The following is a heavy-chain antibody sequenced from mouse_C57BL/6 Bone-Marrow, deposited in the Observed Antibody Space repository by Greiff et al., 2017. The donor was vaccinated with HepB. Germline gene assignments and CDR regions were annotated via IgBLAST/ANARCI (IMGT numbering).Heavy chain of an antibody. V-gene: IGHV1-54*01. CDR2: INPGSGGT. Sequence: QVQLKQSGAELVRPGTSVKVSCKASGYAFTNYLIEWVKQRPGQGLEWIGVINPGSGGTNYNEKVKGKATLTADKSSSTAYMQLSSLTSEDSAVYFCARYYYGVDYWGQGTTLTVSS. CDR3: ARYYYGVDY. D-gene: IGHD1-1*01. CDR1: GYAFTNYL. J-gene: IGHJ2*01.